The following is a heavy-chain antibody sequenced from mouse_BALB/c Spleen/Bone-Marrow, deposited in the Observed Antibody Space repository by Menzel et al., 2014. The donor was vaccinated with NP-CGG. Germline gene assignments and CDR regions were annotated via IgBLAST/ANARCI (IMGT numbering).Heavy chain of an antibody. V-gene: IGHV5-9-2*01. Sequence: EVKLVESGGGLVKSGGSLKLSCAASGFTFSNYGMSRVRQTPEKRLEWVATISGGGSYTFYSDSVKGRFTISRDNAKNXXXXXXXXXXSEDTALYYCARHAYYDQTEVSFVYWGQGTLVTVSA. CDR1: GFTFSNYG. CDR2: ISGGGSYT. J-gene: IGHJ3*01. CDR3: ARHAYYDQTEVSFVY. D-gene: IGHD2-4*01.